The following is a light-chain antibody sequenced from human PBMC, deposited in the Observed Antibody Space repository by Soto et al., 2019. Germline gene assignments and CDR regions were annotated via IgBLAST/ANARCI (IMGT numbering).Light chain of an antibody. CDR2: GAS. CDR3: QQRSNWPRT. J-gene: IGKJ5*01. CDR1: QSVSNN. V-gene: IGKV3-15*01. Sequence: EIVMAQSPASLSVSPGETATRCCRASQSVSNNVAWYQQKPGQAPRLLILGASTRATGIPARFSGSGSGTDFTLTISSLEPEDFAVYYCQQRSNWPRTFGQGTRLEIK.